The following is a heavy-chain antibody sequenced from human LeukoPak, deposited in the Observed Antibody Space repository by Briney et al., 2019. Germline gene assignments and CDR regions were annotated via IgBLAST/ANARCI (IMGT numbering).Heavy chain of an antibody. CDR1: GLTVSSNF. J-gene: IGHJ4*02. CDR2: TYTGGRT. Sequence: GGSLKLSCAASGLTVSSNFMSWVRQAPGKGLEWVSITYTGGRTYYAASVKGRFTISRDNAKNSLYLQMNSLRAEDTAVYYCARGIVGATVGYGYWGQGTLVTVSS. CDR3: ARGIVGATVGYGY. D-gene: IGHD1-26*01. V-gene: IGHV3-53*01.